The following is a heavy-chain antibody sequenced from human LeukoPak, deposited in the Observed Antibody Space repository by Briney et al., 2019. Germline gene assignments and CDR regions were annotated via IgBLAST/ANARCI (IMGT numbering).Heavy chain of an antibody. V-gene: IGHV1-58*01. Sequence: GTSVKVSCKASGFTFTSSAVQWVRQARGQRLEWIGWIVVGSGNTNYAQKFQERVTITRDMSTSTAYMELSSLRSEDTAVYYCAADLEGIVVVPAAFYWGQGTLVTVSS. CDR1: GFTFTSSA. CDR3: AADLEGIVVVPAAFY. CDR2: IVVGSGNT. D-gene: IGHD2-2*01. J-gene: IGHJ4*02.